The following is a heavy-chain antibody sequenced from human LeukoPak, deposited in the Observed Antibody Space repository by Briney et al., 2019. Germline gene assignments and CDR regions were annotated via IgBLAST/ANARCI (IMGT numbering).Heavy chain of an antibody. J-gene: IGHJ5*02. CDR1: GASISSYY. V-gene: IGHV4-59*01. CDR3: ARVIVVVVAGGNWFDP. Sequence: SGTLSVTCTVSGASISSYYWNWLRQPPGKGLEWVGYIYYSGSTNYNPSLKSRVTISVDTSKNQFSLKLSSVTAADTAVYYCARVIVVVVAGGNWFDPWGQGTLVTVSS. D-gene: IGHD2-15*01. CDR2: IYYSGST.